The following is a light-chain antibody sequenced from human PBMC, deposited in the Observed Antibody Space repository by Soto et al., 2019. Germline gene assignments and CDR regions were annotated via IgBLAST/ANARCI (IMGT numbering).Light chain of an antibody. CDR1: QSIGYY. Sequence: EIVLTQSRGSLSLSRGERASLCWRAIQSIGYYLAWYQEKPGQAPRLLIYDASIRATGIPARFSGSWSGTDFTLTINGLEPEDSAVYYCQQRGNWPPTWTFGQGTKVDI. J-gene: IGKJ1*01. V-gene: IGKV3-11*01. CDR3: QQRGNWPPTWT. CDR2: DAS.